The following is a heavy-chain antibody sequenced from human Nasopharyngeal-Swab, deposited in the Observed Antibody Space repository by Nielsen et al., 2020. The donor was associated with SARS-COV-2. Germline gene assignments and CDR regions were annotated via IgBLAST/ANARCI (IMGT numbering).Heavy chain of an antibody. D-gene: IGHD3-3*01. CDR3: ARDSPITIFGVVITTPVDY. CDR2: ISGSSGTI. V-gene: IGHV3-48*01. Sequence: VRQAPGKGLEGGSYISGSSGTINYVDSVKGRFTISRDNAKNSLYLQMNSLRAEDTAVYYCARDSPITIFGVVITTPVDYWGQGTLVTVSS. J-gene: IGHJ4*02.